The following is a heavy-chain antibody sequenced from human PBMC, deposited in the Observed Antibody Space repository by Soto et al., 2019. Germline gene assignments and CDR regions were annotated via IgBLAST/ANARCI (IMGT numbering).Heavy chain of an antibody. CDR1: GFTFSSYA. V-gene: IGHV3-23*01. CDR2: ISGSSGST. D-gene: IGHD6-19*01. J-gene: IGHJ5*02. Sequence: GGSLRLSCAASGFTFSSYAMSWVRQAPGKGLEWVSAISGSSGSTYYADSVKGRFTISRDNSKNTLYLQMNSLRAEDTAVYYCASGHSSGWYLWFDPWGQGTLATVSS. CDR3: ASGHSSGWYLWFDP.